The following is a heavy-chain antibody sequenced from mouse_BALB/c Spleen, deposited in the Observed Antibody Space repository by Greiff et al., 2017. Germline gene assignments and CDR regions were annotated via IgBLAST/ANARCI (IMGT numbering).Heavy chain of an antibody. J-gene: IGHJ3*01. CDR3: AGGATVPWFAY. CDR1: GYTFTDYS. Sequence: QVQLQQSGPELVRPGVSVKISCKGSGYTFTDYSMHWVKQSHAKSLEWIGVISTYAGNTNYNQKFKGKATMTVDKSSSTAYMELARLTSEDSAVYYCAGGATVPWFAYWGQGTLVTVSA. V-gene: IGHV1-67*01. CDR2: ISTYAGNT. D-gene: IGHD1-1*01.